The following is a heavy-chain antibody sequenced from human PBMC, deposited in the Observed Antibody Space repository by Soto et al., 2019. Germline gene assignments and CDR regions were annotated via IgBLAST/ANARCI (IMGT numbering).Heavy chain of an antibody. D-gene: IGHD3-9*01. Sequence: GASVKVSCKASGYTFTSYAMHWVRQAPGQRLEWMGWINAGNGNTKYSQKFQGRVTITRDTSASTAYMELSSLRSEDTAVYYCARGYDILTGYYDNWFDPWGQGTLVTVS. CDR2: INAGNGNT. CDR1: GYTFTSYA. V-gene: IGHV1-3*01. CDR3: ARGYDILTGYYDNWFDP. J-gene: IGHJ5*02.